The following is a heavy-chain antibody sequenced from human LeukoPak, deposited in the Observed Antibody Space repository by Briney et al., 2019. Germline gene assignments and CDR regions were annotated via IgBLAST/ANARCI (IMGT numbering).Heavy chain of an antibody. CDR1: GFTFSSYA. Sequence: GGSLRLSCAAPGFTFSSYAMSWVRQAPGKGLEWVSAISGSGGSTYYADSVKGRFTISRDNSKNTLYLQMNSLRAEDTAVYYCAKDGGSVVPADTFDYWGQGTLVTVSS. D-gene: IGHD2-2*01. J-gene: IGHJ4*02. CDR2: ISGSGGST. CDR3: AKDGGSVVPADTFDY. V-gene: IGHV3-23*01.